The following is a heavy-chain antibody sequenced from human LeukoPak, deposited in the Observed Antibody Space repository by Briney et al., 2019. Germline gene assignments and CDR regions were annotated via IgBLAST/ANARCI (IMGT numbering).Heavy chain of an antibody. Sequence: SETLSLTCTVSGGSISSGSYYWSWIRQPAGKGLEWIGRIYTSGSTNYNPSLKSRVTISVDTSKNQFSLKLSSVTAADTAVYYCARGQQLVLKDYWGQGTLVTVSS. J-gene: IGHJ4*02. CDR1: GGSISSGSYY. CDR2: IYTSGST. D-gene: IGHD6-13*01. CDR3: ARGQQLVLKDY. V-gene: IGHV4-61*02.